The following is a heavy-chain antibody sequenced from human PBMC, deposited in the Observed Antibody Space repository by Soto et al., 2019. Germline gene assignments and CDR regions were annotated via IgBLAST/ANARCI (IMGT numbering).Heavy chain of an antibody. Sequence: SVKVSCKASGYTFSGYYMHWARQAPGQGLEWMGWINPKSGGTKYAQKFQGRVTMTRDTSISTAYMELSSLRYDDTAVYYCARTYYYDSSGYYCIGYWGQGTQVTVSS. CDR2: INPKSGGT. V-gene: IGHV1-2*02. CDR3: ARTYYYDSSGYYCIGY. CDR1: GYTFSGYY. J-gene: IGHJ4*02. D-gene: IGHD3-22*01.